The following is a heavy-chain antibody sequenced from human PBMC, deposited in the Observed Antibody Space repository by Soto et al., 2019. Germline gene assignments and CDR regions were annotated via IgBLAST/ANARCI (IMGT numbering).Heavy chain of an antibody. J-gene: IGHJ4*02. Sequence: GGSLRLSCAASGFTFSSYAMHWVRQAPGKGLEWVAVILYDGSNKYYAGSVKGRCTISRDNSKNTLYLQMNSLRAEDTAVYYCARWRGAAAGFDYWGQGTLVTVSS. V-gene: IGHV3-30-3*01. CDR3: ARWRGAAAGFDY. CDR1: GFTFSSYA. D-gene: IGHD6-13*01. CDR2: ILYDGSNK.